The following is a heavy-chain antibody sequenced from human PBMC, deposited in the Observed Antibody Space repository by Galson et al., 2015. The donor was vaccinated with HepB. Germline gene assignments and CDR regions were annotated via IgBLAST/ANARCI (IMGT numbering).Heavy chain of an antibody. CDR1: GYTFTDYY. CDR3: ARVAEGSGWYFHY. Sequence: SVKVSCKASGYTFTDYYIHWVRQAPGQGLEWMGRINANSGDTNYAQKFQGRVTMTRDTSISTAYMELGRLRSDDTAVYYCARVAEGSGWYFHYWGQGILVTVSS. J-gene: IGHJ4*02. D-gene: IGHD6-19*01. V-gene: IGHV1-2*06. CDR2: INANSGDT.